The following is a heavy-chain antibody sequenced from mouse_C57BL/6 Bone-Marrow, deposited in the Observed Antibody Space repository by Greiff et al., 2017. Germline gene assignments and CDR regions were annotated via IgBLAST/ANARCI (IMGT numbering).Heavy chain of an antibody. Sequence: QVQLQQPGAELVKPGASVKVSCKASGYTFTSYWMHWVKQRPGQGLEWIGRIHPSDSDTNYNQKFKGKATLTVAKSSSTAYMQLSSLTSEDAAVYSCAMGMGLLAWFAYWGQGTLVTVSA. CDR3: AMGMGLLAWFAY. CDR1: GYTFTSYW. D-gene: IGHD2-3*01. V-gene: IGHV1-74*01. J-gene: IGHJ3*01. CDR2: IHPSDSDT.